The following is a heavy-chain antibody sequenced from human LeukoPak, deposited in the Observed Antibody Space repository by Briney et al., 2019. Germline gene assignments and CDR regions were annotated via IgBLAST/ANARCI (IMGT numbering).Heavy chain of an antibody. CDR2: ISSGSSTI. CDR1: GFTFKTFE. J-gene: IGHJ4*02. V-gene: IGHV3-48*03. CDR3: ARGPGDCTNGVCYFFDY. D-gene: IGHD2-8*01. Sequence: GGSLRLSCAASGFTFKTFEMDWVRQAPGRGLEWVSYISSGSSTIYYADSVKGRFTISRDNAKNSLYLQMNSLRAEDTAVYYCARGPGDCTNGVCYFFDYWGQGTLVTVSS.